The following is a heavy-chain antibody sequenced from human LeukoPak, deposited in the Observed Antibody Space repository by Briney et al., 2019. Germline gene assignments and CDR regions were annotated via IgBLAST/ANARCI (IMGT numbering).Heavy chain of an antibody. J-gene: IGHJ3*01. CDR3: ARAFSGYSYGVLN. Sequence: PSETLSLTCTVSGGSISSYYWSWIRQPPGKGLEWIGYIYYSGSTNYNPSLKSRVTISVDTSKNQFSLKLSSVTAADTAVYYCARAFSGYSYGVLNWGQGTMVTVSS. CDR2: IYYSGST. CDR1: GGSISSYY. V-gene: IGHV4-59*12. D-gene: IGHD5-18*01.